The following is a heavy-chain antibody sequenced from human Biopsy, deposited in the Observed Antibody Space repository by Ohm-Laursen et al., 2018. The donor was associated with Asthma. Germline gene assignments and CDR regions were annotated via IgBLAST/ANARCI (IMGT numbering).Heavy chain of an antibody. CDR1: GYTFTSYA. CDR2: INAGNGNT. J-gene: IGHJ4*02. D-gene: IGHD3-22*01. CDR3: ARPYYDSSGYYYENLSFDY. Sequence: SSVKVSCKVSGYTFTSYAMHWVRQAPGQRLEWMGWINAGNGNTKYSQKFQGRVTITRDTSASTAYMELSSLRSEDTAVYYCARPYYDSSGYYYENLSFDYWGQGTLVTVSS. V-gene: IGHV1-3*01.